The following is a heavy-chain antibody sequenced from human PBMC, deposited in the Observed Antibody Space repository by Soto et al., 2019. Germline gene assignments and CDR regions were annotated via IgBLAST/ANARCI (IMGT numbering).Heavy chain of an antibody. J-gene: IGHJ4*02. CDR2: INPNSGGT. CDR3: ARGVAYYYDSSGHWYFDY. CDR1: GYTFTGYY. Sequence: QVQLVQSGAEVKKPGASVKVSCKASGYTFTGYYMHWVRQAPGQGLEWMGWINPNSGGTNYAQKFQGWVTMTWDTSISTAYMELSRLRSDDTAVYYCARGVAYYYDSSGHWYFDYWGQGTLVTVSS. V-gene: IGHV1-2*04. D-gene: IGHD3-22*01.